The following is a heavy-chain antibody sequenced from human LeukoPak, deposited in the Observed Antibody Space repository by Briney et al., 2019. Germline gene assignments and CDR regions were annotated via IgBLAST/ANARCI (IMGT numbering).Heavy chain of an antibody. D-gene: IGHD2-15*01. CDR1: GGSFSGCY. CDR3: ARAVGGQEFYYYGMDV. V-gene: IGHV4-34*01. CDR2: INHSGST. J-gene: IGHJ6*04. Sequence: SETLSLTCAVYGGSFSGCYWSWIRQPPGKGLEWIGEINHSGSTNYNPSLKSRVTISVDTSKNQFSLKLSSVTAADTAVYYCARAVGGQEFYYYGMDVWGKGTTVTVSS.